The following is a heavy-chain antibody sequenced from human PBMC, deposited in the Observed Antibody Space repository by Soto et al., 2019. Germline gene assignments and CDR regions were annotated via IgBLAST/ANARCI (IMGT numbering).Heavy chain of an antibody. J-gene: IGHJ4*02. Sequence: SETLSLTCTFSGGSFSSISNHYCSWIRQPPGKGLEWIGYISYSGYTSYNPSLKSRVIISVDTSKNQFSLKLSSVTAADTAVYYCARGWGRIFDYWGQGTLVTVSS. CDR1: GGSFSSISNHY. D-gene: IGHD7-27*01. V-gene: IGHV4-61*01. CDR2: ISYSGYT. CDR3: ARGWGRIFDY.